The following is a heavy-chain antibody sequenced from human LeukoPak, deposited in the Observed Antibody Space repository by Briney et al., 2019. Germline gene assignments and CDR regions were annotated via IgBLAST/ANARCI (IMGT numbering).Heavy chain of an antibody. V-gene: IGHV3-74*01. Sequence: GGSLGLSCAAPGFTLNGYWMHWVRQAPGKGLVWVSRINSDGSTTSYADSVKGRFTISRDNSKNTLYLQMNSLRAEDTAVYYCARASDDYSYYFDYWGQGTLVTVSS. D-gene: IGHD5-24*01. CDR2: INSDGSTT. CDR3: ARASDDYSYYFDY. CDR1: GFTLNGYW. J-gene: IGHJ4*02.